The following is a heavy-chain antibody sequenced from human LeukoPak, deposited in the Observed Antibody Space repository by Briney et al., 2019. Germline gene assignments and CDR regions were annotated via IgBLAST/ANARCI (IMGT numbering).Heavy chain of an antibody. CDR3: ARASAYYDSSPNY. V-gene: IGHV1-2*02. CDR2: INPNSGGT. CDR1: GYTFTGYY. D-gene: IGHD3-22*01. J-gene: IGHJ4*02. Sequence: GASVKVSCKASGYTFTGYYMHWVRQAPGQGLEWMGWINPNSGGTNYAQKFQGRVTITADKSTSTAYMELSSLRSEDTAVYYCARASAYYDSSPNYWGQGTLVTVSS.